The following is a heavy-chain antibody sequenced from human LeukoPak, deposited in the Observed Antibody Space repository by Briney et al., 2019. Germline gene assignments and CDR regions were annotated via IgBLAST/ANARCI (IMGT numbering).Heavy chain of an antibody. J-gene: IGHJ5*02. D-gene: IGHD2-2*01. CDR3: ARAGLGYCSSTSCYGGYWFDP. CDR2: INPSGGST. Sequence: ASVKVSCKASGYTFTSYYMPWVRQAPGQGLEWMGIINPSGGSTSYAQKFQGRVTMTRDTSTSTVYMELSSLRSEDTAVYYCARAGLGYCSSTSCYGGYWFDPWGQGTLVTVSS. V-gene: IGHV1-46*03. CDR1: GYTFTSYY.